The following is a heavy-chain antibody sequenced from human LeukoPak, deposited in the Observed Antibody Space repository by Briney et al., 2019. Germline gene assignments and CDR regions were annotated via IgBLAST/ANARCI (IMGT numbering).Heavy chain of an antibody. CDR3: ARDEGYSYGYNY. J-gene: IGHJ4*02. V-gene: IGHV1-69*04. CDR2: IIPILGIA. Sequence: ASVKVSCKASGYTFTGYYMHWVRQAPGQGLEWMGRIIPILGIANYAQKFQGRVTITADRSTSTAYMELSSLRSEDTAVHYCARDEGYSYGYNYWGQGTLVTVSS. D-gene: IGHD5-18*01. CDR1: GYTFTGYY.